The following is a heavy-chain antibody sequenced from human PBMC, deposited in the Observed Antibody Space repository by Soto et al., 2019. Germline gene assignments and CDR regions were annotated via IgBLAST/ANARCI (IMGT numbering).Heavy chain of an antibody. CDR3: AADVVGASLFDY. Sequence: AASVKVSCKASGFTFTSSAVQWVRQARGQRLEWIGWIVVGSGNTNYAQKFQERVTITRDMSTSTAYMELSSLRSEDTAVYYCAADVVGASLFDYWGQGTLVTVSS. J-gene: IGHJ4*02. CDR1: GFTFTSSA. V-gene: IGHV1-58*01. D-gene: IGHD2-15*01. CDR2: IVVGSGNT.